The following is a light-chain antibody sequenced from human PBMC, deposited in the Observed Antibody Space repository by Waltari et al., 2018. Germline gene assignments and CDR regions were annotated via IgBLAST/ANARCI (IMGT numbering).Light chain of an antibody. CDR3: MQSTHWPHT. V-gene: IGKV2-30*02. J-gene: IGKJ2*01. Sequence: DVVMTQSPLSLPVRLGQSASTSCRSTQSLLHTHGYTALQWFQQRPAQPPRRLIYSVSDRDSGVPDRFSGSGSDTDFTLKSSGVVAEDVAIYYCMQSTHWPHTFGQGTKLEIK. CDR2: SVS. CDR1: QSLLHTHGYTA.